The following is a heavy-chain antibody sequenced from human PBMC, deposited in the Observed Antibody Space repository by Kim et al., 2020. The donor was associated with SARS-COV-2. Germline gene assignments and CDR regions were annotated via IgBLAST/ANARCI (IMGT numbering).Heavy chain of an antibody. CDR2: SRNKANSYTT. CDR3: ARGGRYSSGLVYFDY. D-gene: IGHD6-19*01. V-gene: IGHV3-72*01. J-gene: IGHJ4*02. CDR1: GFTFSDHY. Sequence: GGSLRLSCAASGFTFSDHYMDWVRQAPGKGLEWVGRSRNKANSYTTEYAASVKGRFTISRDDSKNSLYLQMNSLKTEDTAVYYCARGGRYSSGLVYFDYWGQGTLVTVSS.